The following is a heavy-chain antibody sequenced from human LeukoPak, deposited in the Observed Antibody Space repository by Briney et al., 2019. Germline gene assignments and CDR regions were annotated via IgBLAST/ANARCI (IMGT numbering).Heavy chain of an antibody. V-gene: IGHV3-7*01. Sequence: GGSLRLSCATSGFSFNNDWMDWVRQAPGKGLEWVANISQDGSEKNCLDSVKGRFTISRDNAQNSLYLQMNGLRVEDTAVYYCTRRLDEWGQGTLVTVSS. CDR3: TRRLDE. CDR1: GFSFNNDW. CDR2: ISQDGSEK. D-gene: IGHD3-16*01. J-gene: IGHJ4*02.